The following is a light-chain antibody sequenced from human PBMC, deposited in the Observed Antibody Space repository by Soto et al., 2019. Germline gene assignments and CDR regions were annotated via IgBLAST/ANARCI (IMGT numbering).Light chain of an antibody. CDR3: CSYAGSSTFVV. CDR2: VGS. V-gene: IGLV2-23*03. J-gene: IGLJ2*01. Sequence: QSALTQPASVSRSPGQSITVSCTGTSSDVGSYNLVSWYQQHPGKAPKLMIYVGSKRPSGVSNRFSGSKSGNTASLTISGLQAEDEADYYCCSYAGSSTFVVFGGGTKLTVL. CDR1: SSDVGSYNL.